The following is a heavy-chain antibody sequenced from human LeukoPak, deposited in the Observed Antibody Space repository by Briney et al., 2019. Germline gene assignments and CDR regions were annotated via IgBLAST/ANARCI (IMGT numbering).Heavy chain of an antibody. CDR3: AKDMSPRYSSGAFDY. CDR2: IRYDGSNK. J-gene: IGHJ4*02. CDR1: GFTFSSYG. D-gene: IGHD6-25*01. Sequence: GGSLRLSCAASGFTFSSYGMHWVRQAPGKGLEWVAFIRYDGSNKYYADSVKGRFTISRDNSKNTLYLQMNSLRAEDMALYYCAKDMSPRYSSGAFDYWGQGTLVTVSS. V-gene: IGHV3-30*02.